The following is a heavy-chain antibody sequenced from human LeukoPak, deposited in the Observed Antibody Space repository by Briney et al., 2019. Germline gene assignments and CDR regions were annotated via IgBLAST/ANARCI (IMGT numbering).Heavy chain of an antibody. D-gene: IGHD5-18*01. CDR1: GGPFSGYS. CDR3: ARGLEGYSYGNSEFDH. Sequence: KPSETLSLTCAVSGGPFSGYSWSWLRQSPGKGLEWIGEINHSGGTNYNPSLKNRVTISVETSKNQFSLKLTSVTAADTAVYYCARGLEGYSYGNSEFDHWGQGTLVTVSS. J-gene: IGHJ4*02. V-gene: IGHV4-34*01. CDR2: INHSGGT.